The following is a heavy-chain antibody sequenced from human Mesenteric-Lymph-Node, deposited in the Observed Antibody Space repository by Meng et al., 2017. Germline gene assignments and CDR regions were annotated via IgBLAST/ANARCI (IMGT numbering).Heavy chain of an antibody. J-gene: IGHJ5*02. CDR3: ARVFIGAADFTNYFDP. D-gene: IGHD6-25*01. CDR2: ISHSGTVI. V-gene: IGHV3-11*04. CDR1: GFNFRDTY. Sequence: GESLKISCAASGFNFRDTYMTWIRQAPGKGLKWVSYISHSGTVIDYADSVKGRFTISRDNAKNSLYLQMNSLRADNTAVYYCARVFIGAADFTNYFDPWGQGTRVTVSS.